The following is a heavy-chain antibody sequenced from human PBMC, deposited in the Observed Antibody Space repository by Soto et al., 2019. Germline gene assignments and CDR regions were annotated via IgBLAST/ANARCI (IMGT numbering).Heavy chain of an antibody. CDR2: IKQDGSEK. V-gene: IGHV3-7*05. Sequence: GGSLRLSCAASGFTFSSYWMSWVRQAPGKGLEWVANIKQDGSEKYYVDSVKGRFTISRDNAKNSLYLQMNSLRAEDTAVYYCARDRWVDYYGSGSYGMDVWGQGTTVTVS. CDR1: GFTFSSYW. CDR3: ARDRWVDYYGSGSYGMDV. D-gene: IGHD3-10*01. J-gene: IGHJ6*02.